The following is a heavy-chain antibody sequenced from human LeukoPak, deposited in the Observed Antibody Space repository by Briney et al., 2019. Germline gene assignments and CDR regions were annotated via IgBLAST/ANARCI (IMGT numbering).Heavy chain of an antibody. J-gene: IGHJ4*02. CDR1: GGSFSGYY. D-gene: IGHD3-3*01. Sequence: PSETLSLTCAVYGGSFSGYYWSWIRQPPGKGLEWIGEINHSGSTNYNPSLKSRVTISVDTSKNQFFLKLSSVTAADTAVYYCARGGTIFGVVIMYYFDYWGQGTLVTVSS. CDR3: ARGGTIFGVVIMYYFDY. CDR2: INHSGST. V-gene: IGHV4-34*01.